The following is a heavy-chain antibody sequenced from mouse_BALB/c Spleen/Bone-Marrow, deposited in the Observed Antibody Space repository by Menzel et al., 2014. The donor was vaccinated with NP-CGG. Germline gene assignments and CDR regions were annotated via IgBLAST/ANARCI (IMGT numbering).Heavy chain of an antibody. CDR3: TRHGGGPDYFDY. V-gene: IGHV5-12-2*01. J-gene: IGHJ2*01. CDR1: GFTFSSYS. CDR2: ITIGGAGT. Sequence: EVKLVESGGGIVQPGGSPKLSCAASGFTFSSYSMSWVRQTPDRRLEWVAYITIGGAGTYYADTVKGRFTISRDNAKNTLYLQMSSLKSEDTAMYYCTRHGGGPDYFDYWGHGTTLSVSS.